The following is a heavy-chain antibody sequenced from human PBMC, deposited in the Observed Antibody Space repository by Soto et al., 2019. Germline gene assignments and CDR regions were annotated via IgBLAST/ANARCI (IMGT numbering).Heavy chain of an antibody. CDR1: GFTFSDHY. Sequence: QVQLVESGGGLVKPGGSLRLSCAASGFTFSDHYMTWIRQAPGKGPEWLSYISGGGDIISYADSVKGRFIISRDNAERSLSLQMNSLTVEDTAVYYCSRDPGLADYWGQGTLVTVSS. D-gene: IGHD3-10*01. V-gene: IGHV3-11*01. CDR3: SRDPGLADY. CDR2: ISGGGDII. J-gene: IGHJ4*02.